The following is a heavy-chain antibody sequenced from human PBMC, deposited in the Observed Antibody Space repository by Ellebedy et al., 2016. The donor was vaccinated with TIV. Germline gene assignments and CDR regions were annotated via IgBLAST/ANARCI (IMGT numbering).Heavy chain of an antibody. V-gene: IGHV4-39*07. CDR1: GGSISNSDYY. CDR3: ARDPALPRGRFDT. J-gene: IGHJ5*02. Sequence: MPSETLSLTCIVSGGSISNSDYYWNWIRQPPGKGLEWIGSIYYSGSAYYNPSLKSRVTVSVDTSKNQFSLNLSSVTAADTAVYYCARDPALPRGRFDTWGQGTLVTVSS. CDR2: IYYSGSA.